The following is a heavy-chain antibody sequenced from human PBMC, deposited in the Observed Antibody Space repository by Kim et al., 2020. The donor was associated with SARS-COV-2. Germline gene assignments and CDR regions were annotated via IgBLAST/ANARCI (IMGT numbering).Heavy chain of an antibody. CDR3: ARQGQQLVFDY. D-gene: IGHD6-13*01. J-gene: IGHJ4*02. V-gene: IGHV4-39*01. CDR2: T. Sequence: TYYNPSLKSRVTISVDTSKNQFSLKLSSVTAADTAVYYCARQGQQLVFDYWGQGTLVTVSS.